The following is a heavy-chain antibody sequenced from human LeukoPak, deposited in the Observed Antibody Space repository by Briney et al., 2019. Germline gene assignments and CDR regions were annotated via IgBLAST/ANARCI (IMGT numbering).Heavy chain of an antibody. D-gene: IGHD3-22*01. CDR1: GGSISSGSYY. CDR3: AREKIADSSKDY. Sequence: SETLSLTCTVSGGSISSGSYYWSWIRQPAGKGLEWIGRIYTSGSTNYNPSLKSRVTISVDTSKNQFSLKLSSVTAADTAVYYCAREKIADSSKDYWGQGTLVTVPS. J-gene: IGHJ4*02. CDR2: IYTSGST. V-gene: IGHV4-61*02.